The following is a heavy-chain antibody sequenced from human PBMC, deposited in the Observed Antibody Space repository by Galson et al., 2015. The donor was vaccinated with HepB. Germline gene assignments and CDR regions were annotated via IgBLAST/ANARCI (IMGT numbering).Heavy chain of an antibody. V-gene: IGHV7-4-1*02. Sequence: SVKVSCKASGYTFTSYAMNWVRQAPGQGLEWMGWINTSTGNPTYAQGFTGRFVFSLDTSVSTAYLQISSLKAEDTAVYYCARDFIPRDIVVVVAASRREAYYYGMDVWGQGTTVTVSS. CDR3: ARDFIPRDIVVVVAASRREAYYYGMDV. CDR1: GYTFTSYA. J-gene: IGHJ6*02. CDR2: INTSTGNP. D-gene: IGHD2-15*01.